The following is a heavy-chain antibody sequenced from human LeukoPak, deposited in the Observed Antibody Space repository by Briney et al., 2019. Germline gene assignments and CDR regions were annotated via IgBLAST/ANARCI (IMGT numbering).Heavy chain of an antibody. Sequence: GGSLRLSCVASEFTFSSYGMHWVRQAPGKGLEWVAFIWYDESNKYYGDSVQGRVTISRDNSNNTLSLRMNSLRAGDRAVYYWGKVGHLVVVVLAVIYAFYIWGERTMVSLSS. J-gene: IGHJ3*02. CDR3: GKVGHLVVVVLAVIYAFYI. CDR1: EFTFSSYG. V-gene: IGHV3-30*02. CDR2: IWYDESNK. D-gene: IGHD2-2*01.